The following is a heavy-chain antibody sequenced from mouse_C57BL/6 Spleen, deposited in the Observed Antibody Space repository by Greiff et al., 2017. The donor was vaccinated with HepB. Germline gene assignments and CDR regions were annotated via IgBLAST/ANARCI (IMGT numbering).Heavy chain of an antibody. CDR3: TRSHWYWYFDV. Sequence: EVQLQESGTVLARPGASVKMSCKTSGYTFTSYWMHWVKQRPGQGLEWIGAIYPGNSDTSYNQKFKGKAKLTAVTCAGTAYMELSSLTNEDSEVCYCTRSHWYWYFDVWGTGTTVTVSS. V-gene: IGHV1-5*01. CDR2: IYPGNSDT. D-gene: IGHD4-1*01. CDR1: GYTFTSYW. J-gene: IGHJ1*03.